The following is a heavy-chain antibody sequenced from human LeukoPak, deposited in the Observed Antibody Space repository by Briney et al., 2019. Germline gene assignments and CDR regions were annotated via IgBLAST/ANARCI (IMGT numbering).Heavy chain of an antibody. V-gene: IGHV1-2*06. Sequence: ASVKVSCKASGYTFTGYYMHWVRQAPGQGLEWMGRINPNSGGTNYAQKFQGRVTMTRDTSIRTAYMELSRLRSDDTAVYYCATQPLRSYGNYYYFDYWGQGTLVTVSS. CDR2: INPNSGGT. CDR1: GYTFTGYY. D-gene: IGHD5-18*01. CDR3: ATQPLRSYGNYYYFDY. J-gene: IGHJ4*02.